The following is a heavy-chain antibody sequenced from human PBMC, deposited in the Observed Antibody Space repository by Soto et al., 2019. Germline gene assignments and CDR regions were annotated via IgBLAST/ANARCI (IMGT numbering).Heavy chain of an antibody. V-gene: IGHV4-31*02. CDR3: ARERGVPNWFDL. CDR1: GGSISSGGYY. Sequence: SETLSLTCTVSGGSISSGGYYWSWIRQHPGKGLEWIGYIYYSGSTYYTPSLKSRVTISVDTSKNQFSLKLSSVTATDTAVYYCARERGVPNWFDLWRQGTLVTVSS. J-gene: IGHJ5*02. CDR2: IYYSGST.